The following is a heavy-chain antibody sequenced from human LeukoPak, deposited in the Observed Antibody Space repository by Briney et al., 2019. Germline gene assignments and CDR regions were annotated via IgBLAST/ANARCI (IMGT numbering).Heavy chain of an antibody. V-gene: IGHV3-11*01. CDR2: ISSSGSTI. D-gene: IGHD2-2*01. CDR3: ARVEKYCSSTSCSDDAFDI. J-gene: IGHJ3*02. Sequence: PGGSLRLSCAASGFTFSDYYMSWIRQAPGKGLEWVSYISSSGSTIYYAGSVKGRFTISRDNAKNSLYLQMNSLRAEDTAVYYCARVEKYCSSTSCSDDAFDIWGQGTMVTVSS. CDR1: GFTFSDYY.